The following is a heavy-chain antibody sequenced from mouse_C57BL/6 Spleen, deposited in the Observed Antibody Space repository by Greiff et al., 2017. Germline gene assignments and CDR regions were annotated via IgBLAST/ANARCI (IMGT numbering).Heavy chain of an antibody. Sequence: QVHVKQSGAELVRPGASVKLSCKASGYTFTDYYINWVKQRPGQGLEWIARIYPGSGNTYYNEKFKGKATLTAEKSSSTAYMQLSSLTSEDSAVYFGARGVHYGSSPYFDYWGQGTTLTVSS. CDR2: IYPGSGNT. CDR3: ARGVHYGSSPYFDY. D-gene: IGHD1-1*01. J-gene: IGHJ2*01. CDR1: GYTFTDYY. V-gene: IGHV1-76*01.